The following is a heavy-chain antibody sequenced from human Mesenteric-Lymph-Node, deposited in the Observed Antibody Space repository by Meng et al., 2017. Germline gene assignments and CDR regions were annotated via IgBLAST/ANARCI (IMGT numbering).Heavy chain of an antibody. J-gene: IGHJ3*02. CDR1: GGSISSSSHY. V-gene: IGHV4-39*07. Sequence: GSLRLSCTVSGGSISSSSHYWGWIRQPPGKGLEWIGSIYYSGSTYYNPSLKSRVTISVDTSKNQFSLKLSSVTAADTAVYYCARDRGAVAGLTDIWGQGTMVTVSS. D-gene: IGHD6-19*01. CDR2: IYYSGST. CDR3: ARDRGAVAGLTDI.